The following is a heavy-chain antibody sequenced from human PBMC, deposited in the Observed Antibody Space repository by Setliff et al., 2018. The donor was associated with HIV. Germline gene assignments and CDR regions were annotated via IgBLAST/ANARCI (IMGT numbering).Heavy chain of an antibody. J-gene: IGHJ3*02. CDR1: GGTFDSYA. CDR2: IIPVFGTA. CDR3: ARDSGYSRSDAFDI. Sequence: SVKVSCKASGGTFDSYAISWVRQAPGQGLEWMGRIIPVFGTANYAQKFQGRVTITADKSTSTAYMELSSLRSEDTAVYYCARDSGYSRSDAFDIWGQGTMVTVSS. V-gene: IGHV1-69*06. D-gene: IGHD6-13*01.